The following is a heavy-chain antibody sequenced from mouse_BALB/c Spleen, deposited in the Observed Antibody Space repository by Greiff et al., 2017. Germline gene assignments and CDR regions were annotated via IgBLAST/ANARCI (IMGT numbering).Heavy chain of an antibody. CDR3: ARWNGNYAMDY. D-gene: IGHD2-1*01. CDR2: IDPYYGGT. J-gene: IGHJ4*01. V-gene: IGHV1-39*01. CDR1: GYSFTGYN. Sequence: VHVKQSGPELEKPGASVKISCKASGYSFTGYNMNWVKQSNGKSLEWIGNIDPYYGGTSYNQKFKGKATLTVDKSSSTAYMQLKGLTSEDSAVYYCARWNGNYAMDYWGQGTSVTVSS.